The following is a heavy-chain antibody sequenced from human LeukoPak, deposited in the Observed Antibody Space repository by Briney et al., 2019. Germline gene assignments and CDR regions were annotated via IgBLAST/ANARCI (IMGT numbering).Heavy chain of an antibody. D-gene: IGHD4-11*01. J-gene: IGHJ4*02. CDR2: ISYDGSNE. CDR3: ARVYRRNFDY. Sequence: LPGGSLRLSCAASGLIFSSYPMHWVRQAPGKGLEWVAVISYDGSNEYYADSVKGRFTISRDNAKSSLYLQMNSLRAEDTAVYYCARVYRRNFDYWGQGTLVTVSS. CDR1: GLIFSSYP. V-gene: IGHV3-30-3*01.